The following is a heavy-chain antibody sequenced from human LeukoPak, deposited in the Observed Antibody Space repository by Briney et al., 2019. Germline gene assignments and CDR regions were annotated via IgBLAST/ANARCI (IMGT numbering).Heavy chain of an antibody. J-gene: IGHJ4*02. CDR3: ARDYKAVTGTTSHFDY. V-gene: IGHV3-9*01. Sequence: XXTXXGXPFDDYAMHWGRQAPGKGLEGGSGISWNSGGIGYADSVKGRFTISRDNAKNSLYLQMNSLRGDDTALYFCARDYKAVTGTTSHFDYWGQGTLVTVSS. CDR1: GXPFDDYA. CDR2: ISWNSGGI. D-gene: IGHD6-19*01.